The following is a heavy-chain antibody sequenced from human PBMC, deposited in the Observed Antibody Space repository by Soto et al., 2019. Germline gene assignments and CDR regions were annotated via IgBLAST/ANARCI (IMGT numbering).Heavy chain of an antibody. V-gene: IGHV1-69*13. Sequence: ASVKVSCKASGGTFSSYAISWVRQAPGQGLEWMGGIIPIFGTANYAQKFQGRVTITADESTSTAYMELSSLRSEDTAVYYCARDGYYYDSSGSPAGIDYWGQGTLVTVSS. J-gene: IGHJ4*02. CDR2: IIPIFGTA. D-gene: IGHD3-22*01. CDR1: GGTFSSYA. CDR3: ARDGYYYDSSGSPAGIDY.